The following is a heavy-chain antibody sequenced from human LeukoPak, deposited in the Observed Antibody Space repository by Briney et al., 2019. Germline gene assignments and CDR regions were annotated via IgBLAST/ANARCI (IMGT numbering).Heavy chain of an antibody. D-gene: IGHD2-2*01. V-gene: IGHV4-38-2*01. J-gene: IGHJ5*02. CDR3: ARRERDFVVVPAASGWFDP. CDR1: GYSISSGYY. CDR2: IYHSGST. Sequence: PSETLSLTCAVSGYSISSGYYWGWIRPPPGKGLEWIGSIYHSGSTYYNPSLKSRVTISVDTSKNQFSLKLSSVTAADTAVYYCARRERDFVVVPAASGWFDPWGQGTLVTVSS.